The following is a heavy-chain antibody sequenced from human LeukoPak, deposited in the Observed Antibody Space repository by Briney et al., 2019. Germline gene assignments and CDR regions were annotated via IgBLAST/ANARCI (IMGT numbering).Heavy chain of an antibody. D-gene: IGHD5-18*01. V-gene: IGHV1-24*01. Sequence: ASVKVSCKVSGYTLTELSMHWVRQAPGKGLEWMGGFDPEDGETIYAQKFQGRVTMTEDTSTDTAYMELSSLRAEDTAVYYCAPEDTAMVEHLDFDYWGQGTLVTVSS. CDR1: GYTLTELS. CDR3: APEDTAMVEHLDFDY. J-gene: IGHJ4*02. CDR2: FDPEDGET.